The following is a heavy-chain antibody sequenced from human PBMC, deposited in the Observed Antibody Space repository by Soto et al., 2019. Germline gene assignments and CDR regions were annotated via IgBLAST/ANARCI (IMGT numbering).Heavy chain of an antibody. J-gene: IGHJ4*02. V-gene: IGHV1-3*04. Sequence: ASVKVSCKASGITSTTYAIHWVRQAPGQGLEWMGWINTGNGNTRYSQKFQGRVTMTTDTSTSTAYMELRSLRSDDTAVYYCAREGEVLRYFDWFIIKPHFVDYWGQGTLVTVSS. D-gene: IGHD3-9*01. CDR3: AREGEVLRYFDWFIIKPHFVDY. CDR2: INTGNGNT. CDR1: GITSTTYA.